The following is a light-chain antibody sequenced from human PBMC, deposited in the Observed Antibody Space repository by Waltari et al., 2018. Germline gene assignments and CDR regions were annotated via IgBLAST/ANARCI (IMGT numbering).Light chain of an antibody. Sequence: DIVLTQSPDSLAVSLCERATINCTYSQIVFYSPSDKYYIAWYQQKTGLPPTLLIFGASTLESRVPERFSGSGSETHFTLTISSLQAEDVAVYYCQQYYSPPPNTFGQGTRLEI. CDR3: QQYYSPPPNT. CDR2: GAS. CDR1: QIVFYSPSDKYY. V-gene: IGKV4-1*01. J-gene: IGKJ2*01.